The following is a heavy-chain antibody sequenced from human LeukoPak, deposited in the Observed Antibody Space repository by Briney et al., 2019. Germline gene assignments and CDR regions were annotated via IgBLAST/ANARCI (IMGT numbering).Heavy chain of an antibody. D-gene: IGHD6-19*01. J-gene: IGHJ4*02. Sequence: PGRSLRLSCAASGFTFSSYAMHWVRQAPGKGLEWVAVISYDGSNKYYADSVKGRFTISRDNSKNTLYLQMNSLRAEDTAVYYCARDRRYSSGWVDYWGQGTLVTVSS. CDR1: GFTFSSYA. CDR3: ARDRRYSSGWVDY. V-gene: IGHV3-30-3*01. CDR2: ISYDGSNK.